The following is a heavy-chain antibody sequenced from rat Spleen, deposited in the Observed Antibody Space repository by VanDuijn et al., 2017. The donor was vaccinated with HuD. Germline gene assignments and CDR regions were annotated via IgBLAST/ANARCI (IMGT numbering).Heavy chain of an antibody. CDR1: GFTFSDYY. V-gene: IGHV5-22*01. D-gene: IGHD1-6*01. J-gene: IGHJ3*01. CDR2: ISYEGSSI. CDR3: ARQATTDYYYLAY. Sequence: EVQLVASGGGLVQPGRSLKLSCAASGFTFSDYYMAWVRQAPKKGLEWVASISYEGSSIYYGDSVKGRFTISRDNAKSTLYLQMNSLRSEDTATYYCARQATTDYYYLAYWGQGTLVTVSS.